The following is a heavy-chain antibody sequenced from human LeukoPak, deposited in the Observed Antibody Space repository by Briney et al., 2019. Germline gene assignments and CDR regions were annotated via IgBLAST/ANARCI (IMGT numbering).Heavy chain of an antibody. CDR3: ARGGTSGLYSNYLLN. CDR2: IIPIFGTA. V-gene: IGHV1-69*13. CDR1: GGDFSTYT. J-gene: IGHJ4*02. Sequence: ASVKVSCKASGGDFSTYTINWVRQAPGQGLEWMGGIIPIFGTANYAQKFQGRVTITADESTSTAYMELSSLRSEDTAVYYCARGGTSGLYSNYLLNWGQGTLVTVSS. D-gene: IGHD4-11*01.